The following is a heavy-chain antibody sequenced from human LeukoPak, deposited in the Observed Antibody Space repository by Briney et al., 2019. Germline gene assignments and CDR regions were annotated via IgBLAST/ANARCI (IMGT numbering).Heavy chain of an antibody. J-gene: IGHJ4*02. Sequence: GASVKVSCKATSRISWVRQAPGQGLEWMGWIGTYGGDTYYAHKFQGRITVTTDTSTSTVYMEVRNLRSDDTAVYSCARDRISDYYDSSGYSDYWGQGTLVTVSS. CDR1: TSR. D-gene: IGHD3-22*01. CDR2: IGTYGGDT. CDR3: ARDRISDYYDSSGYSDY. V-gene: IGHV1-18*01.